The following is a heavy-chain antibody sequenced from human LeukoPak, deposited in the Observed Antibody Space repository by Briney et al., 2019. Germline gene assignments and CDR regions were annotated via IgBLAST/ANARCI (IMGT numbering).Heavy chain of an antibody. J-gene: IGHJ3*02. CDR3: VRGVGSSTSCYVRAFDI. CDR1: EFTFSGYW. Sequence: GGSLRLSCAASEFTFSGYWMNWVRQAPGKGPEWVANINQDGSEKHYVDSVKGRFTISRDNAKNSLYLQVNSLRAEDMTVYYCVRGVGSSTSCYVRAFDIWGQGTMVTVSS. D-gene: IGHD2-2*01. CDR2: INQDGSEK. V-gene: IGHV3-7*03.